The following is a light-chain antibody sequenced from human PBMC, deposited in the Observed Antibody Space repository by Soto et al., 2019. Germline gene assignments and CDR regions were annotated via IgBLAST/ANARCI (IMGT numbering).Light chain of an antibody. CDR3: SSYTTVSPHVL. CDR2: DVS. J-gene: IGLJ3*02. CDR1: TSDIGDYDY. Sequence: QSVLTQPASVSGSPGQSVTISCTGTTSDIGDYDYVSWYQQYPDKAPKLVIFDVSARPSGLFIRFSGSKSGNTAFLTISGLQAEDEADYFCSSYTTVSPHVLFGGGTKLTVL. V-gene: IGLV2-14*03.